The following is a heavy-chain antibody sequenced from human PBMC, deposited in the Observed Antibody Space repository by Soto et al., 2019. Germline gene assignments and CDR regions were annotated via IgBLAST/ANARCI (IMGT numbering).Heavy chain of an antibody. D-gene: IGHD6-6*01. CDR1: GGSISSSSYY. Sequence: PSETLSLTCTVSGGSISSSSYYWGWIRQPPGKGLEWIGSIYYSGSTYYNPSLKSRVTISVDTSKNQFSLKLSSVTAADTVVFYCALVVVEYSSSSGLGWFDPWGQGTLVTVSS. V-gene: IGHV4-39*01. CDR3: ALVVVEYSSSSGLGWFDP. CDR2: IYYSGST. J-gene: IGHJ5*02.